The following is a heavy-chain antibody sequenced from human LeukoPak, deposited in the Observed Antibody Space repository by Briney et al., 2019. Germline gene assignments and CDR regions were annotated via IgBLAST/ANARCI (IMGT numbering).Heavy chain of an antibody. Sequence: PSETLSLTCTVSGGSISSSSYYWGWIRQPPGKGLEWIGSIYYSGSTYYNPSLKSRVTISVDTSKNQFSLKLSSVTAADTAVYYCARGNFLGSGWSNWFDPWGQGTLVTVSP. V-gene: IGHV4-39*07. CDR1: GGSISSSSYY. J-gene: IGHJ5*02. D-gene: IGHD6-19*01. CDR3: ARGNFLGSGWSNWFDP. CDR2: IYYSGST.